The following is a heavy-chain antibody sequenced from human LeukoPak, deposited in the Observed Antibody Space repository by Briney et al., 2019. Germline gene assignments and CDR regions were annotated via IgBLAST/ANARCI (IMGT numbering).Heavy chain of an antibody. V-gene: IGHV3-30-3*01. CDR1: GFTFSSYA. D-gene: IGHD3-10*01. CDR2: ISYDGSNK. J-gene: IGHJ4*02. Sequence: PGRSLRLSCAASGFTFSSYAMHWVRQAPGKGLEWVAVISYDGSNKYYADSVKGRFTISRDNSKNTLYLQMNSLRAEDTAVYYCARDRVTMVRGVIIQRRGFDYWGQGTLVTVSS. CDR3: ARDRVTMVRGVIIQRRGFDY.